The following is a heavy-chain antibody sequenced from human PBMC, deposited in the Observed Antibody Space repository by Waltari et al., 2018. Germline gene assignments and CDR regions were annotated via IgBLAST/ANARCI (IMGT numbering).Heavy chain of an antibody. J-gene: IGHJ6*02. V-gene: IGHV3-23*01. D-gene: IGHD2-2*01. CDR3: AKEATYCTSASCFEDYFNHGMDV. CDR2: ISGTGTMT. Sequence: GGGLVQPGGSLRLSCAASGFTFSSYAMNWVRQIPGKGLEWVSGISGTGTMTYYADSVKDRFTVSRDLSTNAVSLQLSGLRPEDTAVYYCAKEATYCTSASCFEDYFNHGMDVWGQGTTVTVS. CDR1: GFTFSSYA.